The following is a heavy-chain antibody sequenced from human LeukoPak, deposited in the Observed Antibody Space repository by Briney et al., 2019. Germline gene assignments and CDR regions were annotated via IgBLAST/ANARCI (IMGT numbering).Heavy chain of an antibody. V-gene: IGHV3-21*01. D-gene: IGHD2-15*01. Sequence: PGGSLRLSCAASGFTFSSNSLNWVRQAPGKGLEWVSYISSSSSNRYYADSVKGRFTISRDNAKNSLYLQMNSLRAEDTAVYYCAKLRYCSGGSCYSAPFDYWGQGTLVTVSS. CDR1: GFTFSSNS. CDR3: AKLRYCSGGSCYSAPFDY. CDR2: ISSSSSNR. J-gene: IGHJ4*02.